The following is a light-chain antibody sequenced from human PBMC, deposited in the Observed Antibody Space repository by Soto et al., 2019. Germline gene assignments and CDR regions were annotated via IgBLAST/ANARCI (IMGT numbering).Light chain of an antibody. CDR1: SSNFGSNY. CDR3: ATWDDSVIGVV. J-gene: IGLJ2*01. CDR2: SHN. V-gene: IGLV1-47*02. Sequence: QSVLTQPPSASGTPGQRVTFSCSGSSSNFGSNYVYWYQQLPGTAPKLLIYSHNQRPSGVPDRFSGSKSGTSASLAISGLRSDDEADYYCATWDDSVIGVVFGGGTKVTVL.